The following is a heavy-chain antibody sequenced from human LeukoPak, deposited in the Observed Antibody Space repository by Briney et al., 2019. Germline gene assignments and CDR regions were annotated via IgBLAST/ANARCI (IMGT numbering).Heavy chain of an antibody. J-gene: IGHJ4*02. D-gene: IGHD6-19*01. Sequence: SETLSLTCTVSGGSISSGSYYWSWIRQPAGKGLEWIGRIYTSGSTNYNPSLKSRVTISVDTSKNQFSLKLSSVTAADTAVYYCARARVYSSGCIFDYWGQGTLVTVSS. CDR2: IYTSGST. V-gene: IGHV4-61*02. CDR1: GGSISSGSYY. CDR3: ARARVYSSGCIFDY.